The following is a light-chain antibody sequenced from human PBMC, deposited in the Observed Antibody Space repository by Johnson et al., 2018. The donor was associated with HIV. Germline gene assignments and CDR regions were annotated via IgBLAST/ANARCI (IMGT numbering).Light chain of an antibody. Sequence: QSVLTQPPSVSAAPGQKVTISCSGSSSNIGNKYVSWYQQLPGTAPKLLIYENSKRPSGIPDRFSGSKSGTSATLGITGLQTGDEADYYCGTWDSSLSAGVFGTGTNVTGL. CDR3: GTWDSSLSAGV. CDR1: SSNIGNKY. V-gene: IGLV1-51*02. CDR2: ENS. J-gene: IGLJ1*01.